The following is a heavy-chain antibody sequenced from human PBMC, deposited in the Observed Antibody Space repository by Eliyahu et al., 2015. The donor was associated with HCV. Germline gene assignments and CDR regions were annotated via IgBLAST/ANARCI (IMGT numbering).Heavy chain of an antibody. J-gene: IGHJ2*01. CDR1: GGXIXSYY. D-gene: IGHD3-22*01. CDR2: IYYSGNT. Sequence: QVQLQESGPRLLKPSETLSLTCTVSGGXIXSYYWTWIRXPPGKGLEWLGYIYYSGNTNYNPSLKGRVTISIDMSKKQFSLKLNSVTAADTAVYYCARGAYYDNSGYYWVLRYVDLWGRGTLVTVSS. V-gene: IGHV4-59*01. CDR3: ARGAYYDNSGYYWVLRYVDL.